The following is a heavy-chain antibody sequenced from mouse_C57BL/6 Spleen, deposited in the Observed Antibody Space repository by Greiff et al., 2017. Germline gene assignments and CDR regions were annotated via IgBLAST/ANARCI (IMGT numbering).Heavy chain of an antibody. V-gene: IGHV6-3*01. Sequence: EVKLEESGGGLVQPGGSMKLSCVASGFTFSNYWMNWVRQSPEKGLEWVAQIRLKSDNYATHYAESVKGRFTISRDDSKSSVYLQMNNLRAEDTGIYYCTAPLYDAWFAYWGQGTLVTVSA. CDR2: IRLKSDNYAT. J-gene: IGHJ3*01. CDR1: GFTFSNYW. CDR3: TAPLYDAWFAY. D-gene: IGHD2-3*01.